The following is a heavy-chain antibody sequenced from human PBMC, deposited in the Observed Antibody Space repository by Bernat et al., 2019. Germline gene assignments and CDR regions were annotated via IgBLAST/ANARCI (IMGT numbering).Heavy chain of an antibody. Sequence: QVQLVESGGGVVQPGRSLRLSCAASGFTFSSYGMHWVRQAPGKGLEWVAVIWYDGSNKYYADSVKGRFTISRDNSKNTLYLQMNSLRAEDTAMYYCARDQHYDYVWGRYNWFDPWGQGTLVTVSS. CDR2: IWYDGSNK. J-gene: IGHJ5*02. CDR1: GFTFSSYG. D-gene: IGHD3-16*01. V-gene: IGHV3-33*01. CDR3: ARDQHYDYVWGRYNWFDP.